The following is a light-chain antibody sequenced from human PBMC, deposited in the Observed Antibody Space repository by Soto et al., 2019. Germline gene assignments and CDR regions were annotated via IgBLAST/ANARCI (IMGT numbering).Light chain of an antibody. CDR2: KAS. CDR3: QHCDSYWT. Sequence: DIQLTQSPSTLSASVGDRVTITCRASQSISNYLAWYQQKPGKAPKVLSYKASSLESGVPSRFSRSGSGTEFTLTICSLQPDDFATYYCQHCDSYWTFGQGTKVEIK. V-gene: IGKV1-5*03. J-gene: IGKJ1*01. CDR1: QSISNY.